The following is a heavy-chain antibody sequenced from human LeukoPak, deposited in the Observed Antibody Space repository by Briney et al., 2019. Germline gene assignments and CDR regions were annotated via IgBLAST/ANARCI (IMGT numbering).Heavy chain of an antibody. V-gene: IGHV1-2*02. J-gene: IGHJ4*02. Sequence: ASVKVSCKASGYTFTGYYMRWVRQAPGQGLEWMGWINPNSGGTNYAQKFQGRVTMTRDTSISTAYMELSRLRSDDTAVYYCARIRPSSTTYFDYWGQGTLVTVSS. CDR1: GYTFTGYY. CDR2: INPNSGGT. D-gene: IGHD2/OR15-2a*01. CDR3: ARIRPSSTTYFDY.